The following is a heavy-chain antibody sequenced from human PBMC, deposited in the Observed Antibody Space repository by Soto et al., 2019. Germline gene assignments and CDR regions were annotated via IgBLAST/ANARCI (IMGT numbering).Heavy chain of an antibody. CDR3: ARVPYYDFWSGYAPRRPMDV. D-gene: IGHD3-3*01. CDR1: GGTFSSYA. CDR2: IIPIFGTA. Sequence: SVKVSCKASGGTFSSYAISWVRQAPGQGLEWMGGIIPIFGTANYAQKFQGRVTITADKSTSTAYMELSSLRSEDTAVYYCARVPYYDFWSGYAPRRPMDVWGQGTTVTVSS. V-gene: IGHV1-69*06. J-gene: IGHJ6*02.